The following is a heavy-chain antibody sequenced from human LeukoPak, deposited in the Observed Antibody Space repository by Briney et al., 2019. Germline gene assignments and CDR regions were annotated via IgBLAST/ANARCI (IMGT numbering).Heavy chain of an antibody. CDR2: INAGNGNT. Sequence: GASVKVSCKASGYTFTSYAMHWVRQAPGQRLEWMGWINAGNGNTKYSQKFQGRVTMTEDTSTDTAYMELSSLRSEDTAVYYCATDLGGSYYYYFDYWGQGTLVTVSS. J-gene: IGHJ4*02. D-gene: IGHD1-26*01. CDR1: GYTFTSYA. V-gene: IGHV1-3*01. CDR3: ATDLGGSYYYYFDY.